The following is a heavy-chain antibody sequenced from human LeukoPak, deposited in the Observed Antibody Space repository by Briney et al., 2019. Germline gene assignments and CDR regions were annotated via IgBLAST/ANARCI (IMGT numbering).Heavy chain of an antibody. J-gene: IGHJ4*02. CDR2: ISYDGSNK. CDR3: AKDRNDTQKGLYYFDY. Sequence: GGSLRLSCAASGFTFSSYWMSWVRQAPGKGLEWVAVISYDGSNKYYADSVKGRFTISRDNSKNTLYLQMNSLTAEDTAVYYCAKDRNDTQKGLYYFDYWGQGTLVTVSS. CDR1: GFTFSSYW. V-gene: IGHV3-30*18. D-gene: IGHD3-22*01.